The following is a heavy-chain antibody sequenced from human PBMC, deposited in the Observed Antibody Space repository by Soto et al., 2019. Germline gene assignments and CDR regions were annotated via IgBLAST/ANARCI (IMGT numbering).Heavy chain of an antibody. Sequence: GASVKVSCKGCGGTFSSYAISWVRQAPGQGLEWMGGIIPIFGTANYAQKFQGRVTITADESTSTAYMELSSLRSEDTAVYYCARDDSSGWYYFDYWGQGTLVTVSS. D-gene: IGHD6-19*01. CDR1: GGTFSSYA. CDR3: ARDDSSGWYYFDY. V-gene: IGHV1-69*13. CDR2: IIPIFGTA. J-gene: IGHJ4*02.